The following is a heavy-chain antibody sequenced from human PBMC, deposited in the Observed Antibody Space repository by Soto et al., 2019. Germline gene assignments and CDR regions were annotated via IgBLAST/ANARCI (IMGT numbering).Heavy chain of an antibody. CDR2: INPNSGGT. V-gene: IGHV1-2*04. CDR1: GYTFTGCY. CDR3: ARDLGYGDYYYFDY. Sequence: ASVKVSCKASGYTFTGCYMHWVRQAPGQGLEWMGWINPNSGGTNYAQKFQGWVTMTRDTSISTAYMELSRLRSDDTAVYYCARDLGYGDYYYFDYWGQGTLVTVSS. J-gene: IGHJ4*02. D-gene: IGHD4-17*01.